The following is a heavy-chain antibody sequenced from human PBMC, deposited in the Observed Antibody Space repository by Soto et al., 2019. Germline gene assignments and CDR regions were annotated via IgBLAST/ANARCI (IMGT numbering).Heavy chain of an antibody. CDR3: ARAQSNYYDSSGYFAFFDY. V-gene: IGHV4-39*01. CDR2: IYYSGST. CDR1: GGSISSSSYY. Sequence: QLQLQESGPGLVKPSETLSLTCTVSGGSISSSSYYWGWIRQPPGKGLEWIGSIYYSGSTYYNPSLKSRVTIAVDTSKNQFSLKLSSVTAADTAVYYCARAQSNYYDSSGYFAFFDYWGQGTLVTVSS. D-gene: IGHD3-22*01. J-gene: IGHJ4*02.